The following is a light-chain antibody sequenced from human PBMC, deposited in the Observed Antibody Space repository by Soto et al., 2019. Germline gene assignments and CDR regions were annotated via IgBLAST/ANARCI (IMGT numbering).Light chain of an antibody. CDR1: SSDVGSYNL. J-gene: IGLJ2*01. Sequence: QSVLTQPASVSGSPGQSITISCTGTSSDVGSYNLVSWYQQHPGKAPKLMIYEGSKRPSVVSNRFSGTKSGNTASLTICGLQAEDEADYYCCSYAGSSTVVFGGGTKLTVL. V-gene: IGLV2-23*01. CDR2: EGS. CDR3: CSYAGSSTVV.